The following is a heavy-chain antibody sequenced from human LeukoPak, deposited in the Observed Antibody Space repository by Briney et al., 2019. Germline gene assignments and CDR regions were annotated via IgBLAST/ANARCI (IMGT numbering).Heavy chain of an antibody. CDR1: GFTFDDYG. V-gene: IGHV3-23*01. D-gene: IGHD2-2*01. Sequence: PGGSLRLSWAASGFTFDDYGMHWVRQAPGKGLEWVSAISGSGGSTYYADSVKGRFTISRDNSKNSLYLQMNSLRVEDTAVYYCARAPTVLVGYCSSSSCQADYWGQGTLVTVSS. J-gene: IGHJ4*02. CDR3: ARAPTVLVGYCSSSSCQADY. CDR2: ISGSGGST.